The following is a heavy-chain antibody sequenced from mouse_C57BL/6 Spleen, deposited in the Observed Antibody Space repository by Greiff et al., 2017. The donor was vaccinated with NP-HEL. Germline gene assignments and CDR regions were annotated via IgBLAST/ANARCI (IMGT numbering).Heavy chain of an antibody. J-gene: IGHJ4*01. CDR3: ARLYYDYDVEGVSYYAMDY. CDR1: GYTFTSYW. V-gene: IGHV1-72*01. Sequence: QVQLQQPGAELVKPGASVKLSCKASGYTFTSYWMHWVKQRPGRGLEWIGRIDPNSGGTKYNEKFKSKATLTVDKPSSTAYMQLSSLTSEDSAVYYCARLYYDYDVEGVSYYAMDYWGQGTSVTVSS. D-gene: IGHD2-4*01. CDR2: IDPNSGGT.